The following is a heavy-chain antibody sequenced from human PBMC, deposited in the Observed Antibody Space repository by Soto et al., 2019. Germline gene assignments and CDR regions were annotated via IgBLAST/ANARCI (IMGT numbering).Heavy chain of an antibody. CDR1: GGSISSSTYY. CDR2: IYYSGST. V-gene: IGHV4-39*01. J-gene: IGHJ4*02. CDR3: ARQGANCSGATCYLAY. D-gene: IGHD2-15*01. Sequence: QLQLQESGPGLVKPSETLSLTCTVSGGSISSSTYYWCWVRQPPGKGLEWIGSIYYSGSTYYNPSLKSRVTISVDTSKNQFSLKLSSVTAADTAVYYCARQGANCSGATCYLAYWGQGTLVTVSS.